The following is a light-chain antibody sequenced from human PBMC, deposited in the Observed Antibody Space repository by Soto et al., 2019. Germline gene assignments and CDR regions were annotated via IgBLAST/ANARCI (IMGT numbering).Light chain of an antibody. V-gene: IGKV3-20*01. Sequence: EILLTQSPGTLSLSPGERATLSCRASQSVSAGYLAWYQQKPGQAPRLLIYGASTRATGIPDRFSGSGSGIHFTLTISRLEPEYFVVYYCQQYGISPLTFGGGTKVEIK. CDR2: GAS. CDR1: QSVSAGY. CDR3: QQYGISPLT. J-gene: IGKJ4*01.